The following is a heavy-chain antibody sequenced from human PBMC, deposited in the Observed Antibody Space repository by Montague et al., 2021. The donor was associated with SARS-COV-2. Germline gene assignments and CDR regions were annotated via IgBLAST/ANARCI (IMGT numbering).Heavy chain of an antibody. D-gene: IGHD2-21*01. J-gene: IGHJ4*02. CDR2: IYVTGST. Sequence: TLSLTCTVPGGAINSGDFYWSWIRQPAGKGLEWIGRIYVTGSTRYSPSLESRVTMSIDTAKGQFSLKLSSVTAADTGVYYCVGDAYNPLDGNWGQGTLVTVSS. CDR1: GGAINSGDFY. V-gene: IGHV4-61*02. CDR3: VGDAYNPLDGN.